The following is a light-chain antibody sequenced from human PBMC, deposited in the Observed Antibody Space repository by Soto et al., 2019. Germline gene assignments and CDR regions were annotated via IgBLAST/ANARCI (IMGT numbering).Light chain of an antibody. CDR3: QQSYGTPLT. V-gene: IGKV1-39*01. Sequence: DIQMTQSPSSLSASVGDRVTITCRTTQTIDRYVNWYQQKPGRAPKLLIYNGSNLQSGVPSRFCGSGFGTDFTFTISNLQPEDFATYYYQQSYGTPLTFGQGTKVDI. CDR1: QTIDRY. CDR2: NGS. J-gene: IGKJ1*01.